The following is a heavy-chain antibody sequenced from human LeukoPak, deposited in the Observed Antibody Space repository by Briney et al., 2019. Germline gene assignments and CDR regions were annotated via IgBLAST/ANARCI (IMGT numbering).Heavy chain of an antibody. Sequence: SETLSLTCTVSGGSINSSHYYWGWIRQPPGKGLEWIGSVYYSGSTYYNPFLKSRVSITVDTSKNQFYLKLSSVTAADTAVYYCARRRYDSGGYPHWGQGTLVTVSS. J-gene: IGHJ4*02. D-gene: IGHD3-22*01. CDR3: ARRRYDSGGYPH. CDR2: VYYSGST. CDR1: GGSINSSHYY. V-gene: IGHV4-39*01.